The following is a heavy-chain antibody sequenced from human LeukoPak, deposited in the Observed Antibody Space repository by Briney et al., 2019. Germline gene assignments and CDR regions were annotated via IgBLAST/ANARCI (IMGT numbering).Heavy chain of an antibody. V-gene: IGHV4-59*11. D-gene: IGHD6-13*01. CDR1: GGSISSHY. Sequence: PSETLSLTCTVSGGSISSHYWSWIRQPPGKGLEWIGYIYYSGCTNYNPSIKSRVTISVDTSRNQFSLKLSSVTAADTAVYYCARDGYSSPPAYVWGKGTTVTVSS. J-gene: IGHJ6*04. CDR2: IYYSGCT. CDR3: ARDGYSSPPAYV.